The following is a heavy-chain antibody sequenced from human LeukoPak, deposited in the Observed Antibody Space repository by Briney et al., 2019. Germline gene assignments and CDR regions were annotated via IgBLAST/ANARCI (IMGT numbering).Heavy chain of an antibody. J-gene: IGHJ6*03. CDR3: AREITEEPTVTSDYYYYYMDV. Sequence: VKVSCKASGNTLNGYYMHWVRQAPGQGLGWMGWINPNSGGTNYAQKFQGRVTMTRDTSISTAYMELSRLRSDDTAVYYCAREITEEPTVTSDYYYYYMDVWGKGTTVTVSS. V-gene: IGHV1-2*02. CDR1: GNTLNGYY. CDR2: INPNSGGT. D-gene: IGHD4-11*01.